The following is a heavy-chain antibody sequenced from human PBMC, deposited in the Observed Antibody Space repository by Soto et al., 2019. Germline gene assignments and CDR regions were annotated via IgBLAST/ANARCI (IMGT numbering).Heavy chain of an antibody. CDR1: GSTLSEFS. CDR2: YVPEDGKT. D-gene: IGHD5-18*01. J-gene: IGHJ4*02. V-gene: IGHV1-24*01. Sequence: QVPLVQSGAEVRKPGASVKVSCKISGSTLSEFSMHWVRQAPGKGLEWMGGYVPEDGKTIYAPKFQDRVIMTEDTSTDTASMELNSLRSEDTAVYFCATGVGWGYIFGLQYWGQGTPVTVSS. CDR3: ATGVGWGYIFGLQY.